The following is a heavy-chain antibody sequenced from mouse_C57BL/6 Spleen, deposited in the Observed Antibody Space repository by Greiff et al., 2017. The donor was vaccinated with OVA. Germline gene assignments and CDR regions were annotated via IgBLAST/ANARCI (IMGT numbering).Heavy chain of an antibody. D-gene: IGHD2-2*01. V-gene: IGHV1-64*01. CDR2: IHPNSGST. CDR1: GYTFTSYW. CDR3: ATSTMVTTYAMDD. Sequence: QVQLQQSGAELVKPGASVKLSCKASGYTFTSYWMHWVKQRPGQGLEWIGMIHPNSGSTNYNEKFKSKATLPVDKSSSTAYIHLSSLTSEDSAVYYGATSTMVTTYAMDDWGQGTSVTVSS. J-gene: IGHJ4*01.